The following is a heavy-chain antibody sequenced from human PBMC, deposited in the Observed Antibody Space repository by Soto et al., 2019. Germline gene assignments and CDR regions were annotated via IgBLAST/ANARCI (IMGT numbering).Heavy chain of an antibody. CDR2: VHHDGNA. J-gene: IGHJ6*02. V-gene: IGHV4-38-2*01. Sequence: PSETLSLTCVVSGFSVRSTYFWGWIRQPPGKGLEWIGSVHHDGNAYYSPSVLGRVSMSVDTANNQFSLKLSSVTAADTAVYYCARGGSGYYYGPAYYYYGMDVWGQGTTVTVSS. CDR1: GFSVRSTYF. D-gene: IGHD3-22*01. CDR3: ARGGSGYYYGPAYYYYGMDV.